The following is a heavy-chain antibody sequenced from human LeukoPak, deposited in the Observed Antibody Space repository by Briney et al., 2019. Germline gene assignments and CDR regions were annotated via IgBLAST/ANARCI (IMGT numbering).Heavy chain of an antibody. Sequence: SETLSLTCTVSGGSISSYYWSWIRQPPGKGLEWIGYIYYSGSTTYNPSLKSRVTISVDTSKNQFSLKLSSVTAADTAVYYCARGDIVATYWGQGTLVTVSS. D-gene: IGHD5-12*01. CDR3: ARGDIVATY. CDR2: IYYSGST. CDR1: GGSISSYY. J-gene: IGHJ4*02. V-gene: IGHV4-59*12.